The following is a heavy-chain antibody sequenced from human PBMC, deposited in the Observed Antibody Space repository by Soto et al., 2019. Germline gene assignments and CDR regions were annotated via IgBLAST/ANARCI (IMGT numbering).Heavy chain of an antibody. V-gene: IGHV4-4*02. Sequence: QVRLQESGPRLVKPSGTLSLTCTVSGDSVSSNSWWSWVRQPPGKGLEWIGEIHHSGSTNYNSSLTSLVSISIDKSKNQFSLNLYSVTAVDAALFYCARAPRGYGMAVWGQGTTVSVSS. CDR3: ARAPRGYGMAV. CDR1: GDSVSSNSW. CDR2: IHHSGST. J-gene: IGHJ6*02.